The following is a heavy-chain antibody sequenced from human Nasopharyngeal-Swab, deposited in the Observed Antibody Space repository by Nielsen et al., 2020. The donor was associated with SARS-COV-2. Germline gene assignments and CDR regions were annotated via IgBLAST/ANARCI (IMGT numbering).Heavy chain of an antibody. D-gene: IGHD5-18*01. J-gene: IGHJ6*03. CDR1: GFTFSSYW. V-gene: IGHV4-34*01. CDR3: ARTRYSYGFFTTGRGGYMDV. Sequence: GSLRLSCAASGFTFSSYWMSWVRQPPGKGLEWIGEINHSGSTNYNPSLKSRVTISVDTSKNQFSLKLSSVTAADTAVYYCARTRYSYGFFTTGRGGYMDVWGKGTTVTVSS. CDR2: INHSGST.